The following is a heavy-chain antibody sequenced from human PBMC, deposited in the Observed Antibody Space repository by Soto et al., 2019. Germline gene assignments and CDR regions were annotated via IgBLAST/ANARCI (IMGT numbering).Heavy chain of an antibody. CDR3: ARLVDDAFDI. D-gene: IGHD3-16*02. CDR1: GGSISSSSYY. CDR2: IYYSGGT. J-gene: IGHJ3*02. Sequence: SETLSLTCTVSGGSISSSSYYWGWIRQPPGKGLEWIGSIYYSGGTYYNTSLKSLVTISVDTSKNQFSLKLSSVTAADTAVYYCARLVDDAFDIWGQGTMVTVSS. V-gene: IGHV4-39*01.